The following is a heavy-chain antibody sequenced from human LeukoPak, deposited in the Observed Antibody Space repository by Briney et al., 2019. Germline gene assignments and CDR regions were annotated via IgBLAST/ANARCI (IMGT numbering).Heavy chain of an antibody. V-gene: IGHV1-69*05. Sequence: ASVKVSCKASGGTFSSYAISWVRQAPGQGLEWMGGIIPIFGTANYAQKFQGRVTITTDESTSTAYMELSSLRSEDTAVYYCARGRGSEWELSSLFDYWGQGTLVTVSS. J-gene: IGHJ4*02. CDR3: ARGRGSEWELSSLFDY. CDR2: IIPIFGTA. CDR1: GGTFSSYA. D-gene: IGHD1-26*01.